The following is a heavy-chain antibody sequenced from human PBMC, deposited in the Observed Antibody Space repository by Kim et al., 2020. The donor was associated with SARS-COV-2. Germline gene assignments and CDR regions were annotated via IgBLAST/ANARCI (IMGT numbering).Heavy chain of an antibody. CDR3: ARRVRITIFGVVTYFDY. D-gene: IGHD3-3*01. CDR2: IYHSGST. Sequence: SETLSLTCAVSGGSISSSNWWSWVRQPPGKGLEWIGEIYHSGSTNYNPSLKSRVTISVDKSKNQFSLKLRSVTAADTAVYYCARRVRITIFGVVTYFDYWGQGTLVTVSS. J-gene: IGHJ4*02. V-gene: IGHV4-4*02. CDR1: GGSISSSNW.